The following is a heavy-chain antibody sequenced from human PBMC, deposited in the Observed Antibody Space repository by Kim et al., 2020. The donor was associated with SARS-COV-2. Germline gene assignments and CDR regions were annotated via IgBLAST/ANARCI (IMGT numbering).Heavy chain of an antibody. V-gene: IGHV1-8*01. D-gene: IGHD4-17*01. J-gene: IGHJ4*02. Sequence: TGYAQKFQGRVTMTRNTSISTAYMELSSLRSEDTAVYYCASLATVTTKDYWGQGTLVTVSS. CDR3: ASLATVTTKDY. CDR2: T.